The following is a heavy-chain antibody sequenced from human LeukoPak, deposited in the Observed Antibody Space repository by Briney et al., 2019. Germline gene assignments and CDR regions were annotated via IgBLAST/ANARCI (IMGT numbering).Heavy chain of an antibody. CDR1: GGSISSYY. CDR3: WNFYYDRSGFSYFFCH. D-gene: IGHD3-22*01. J-gene: IGHJ4*02. V-gene: IGHV4-59*01. CDR2: IYYSGST. Sequence: SETLSLTCTVSGGSISSYYWSWIRQPPGKGLEWIGYIYYSGSTNYNPSLKSRVTISVDTSKNQFSLKLSSVTAADTAVYYCWNFYYDRSGFSYFFCHRGQGTLVTVSS.